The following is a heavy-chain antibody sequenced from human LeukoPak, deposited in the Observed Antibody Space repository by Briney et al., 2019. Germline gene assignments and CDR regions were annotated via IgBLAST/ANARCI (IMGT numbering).Heavy chain of an antibody. CDR1: GFTLSSDW. J-gene: IGHJ5*02. CDR2: INSDGIST. Sequence: GGSLRLSCAVSGFTLSSDWMHWVRQAPGKGLVWVSRINSDGISTNYADAEKGRFTITRNNAKNILYLQMNRLRAEDTAVYYCARARLQAYNWFDPWGQGTLVTVSS. CDR3: ARARLQAYNWFDP. D-gene: IGHD5-24*01. V-gene: IGHV3-74*01.